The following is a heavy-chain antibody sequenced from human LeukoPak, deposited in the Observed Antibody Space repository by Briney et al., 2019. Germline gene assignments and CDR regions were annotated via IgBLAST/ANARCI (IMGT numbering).Heavy chain of an antibody. CDR3: ARDYCSTTTCLDS. Sequence: GGSLRLSCAGSGFALKSYSLSWVRQAPGKGLEWVSSISSTSAYIYYADSVKGRFTISRDNVDNVVYLQMNSLGAEDTAVYYCARDYCSTTTCLDSWGQGTLVTVSS. V-gene: IGHV3-21*01. CDR2: ISSTSAYI. D-gene: IGHD2-2*01. CDR1: GFALKSYS. J-gene: IGHJ4*02.